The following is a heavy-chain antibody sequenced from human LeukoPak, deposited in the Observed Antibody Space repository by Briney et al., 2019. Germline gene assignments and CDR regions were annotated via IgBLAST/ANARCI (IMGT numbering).Heavy chain of an antibody. CDR3: ARGGTPGYSSGRIDY. D-gene: IGHD6-19*01. CDR1: GFTVSSNY. V-gene: IGHV3-53*04. J-gene: IGHJ4*02. Sequence: GSLRLSCVASGFTVSSNYMSWVRQAPGKGLEWVSVIYSAGNTYYADFVKGRFTISRHNSENTLYLHMNSLRVEDTAVYFCARGGTPGYSSGRIDYWGQGTLVTVSS. CDR2: IYSAGNT.